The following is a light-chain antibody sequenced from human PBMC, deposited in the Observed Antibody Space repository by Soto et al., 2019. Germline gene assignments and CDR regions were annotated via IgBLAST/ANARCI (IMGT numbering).Light chain of an antibody. CDR1: QSIVTY. CDR3: QKYNSALWT. V-gene: IGKV1-39*01. J-gene: IGKJ1*01. CDR2: AAS. Sequence: DIQMTQSPSSLSASVGDRVTITCRASQSIVTYLNWYLQKPGKAPKLLIYAASNLQSGVPSRFSGSGSGTDFTLTISSLQPEDFATYYCQKYNSALWTFGQGTKVDIK.